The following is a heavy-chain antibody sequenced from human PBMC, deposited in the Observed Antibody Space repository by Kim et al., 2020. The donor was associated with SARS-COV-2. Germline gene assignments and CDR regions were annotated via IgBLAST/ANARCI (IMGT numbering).Heavy chain of an antibody. Sequence: GGSLRLSCAASGFTFSSYGMHWVRQAPGKGLEWVAVIWYDGSNKYYADSVKGRFTISRDNSKNTLYLQMNSLRAEDTAVYYCARETGGYSYIDYWGQGTLDTVSS. J-gene: IGHJ4*02. V-gene: IGHV3-33*01. D-gene: IGHD5-18*01. CDR3: ARETGGYSYIDY. CDR1: GFTFSSYG. CDR2: IWYDGSNK.